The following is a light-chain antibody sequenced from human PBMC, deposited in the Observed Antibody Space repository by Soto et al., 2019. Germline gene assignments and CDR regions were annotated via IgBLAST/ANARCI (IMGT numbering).Light chain of an antibody. V-gene: IGLV4-69*01. CDR3: QTWGTGAWV. CDR1: SGHSSYA. CDR2: LNSDGSH. Sequence: QLVLTQSPSASASLGASVKLTCTLSSGHSSYAIAWYQQQPEKGPRYLMNLNSDGSHSKGDAIPDRFSGSSSGAEHYLTISSLQYEDEADYYCQTWGTGAWVFGGGTKLTVL. J-gene: IGLJ3*02.